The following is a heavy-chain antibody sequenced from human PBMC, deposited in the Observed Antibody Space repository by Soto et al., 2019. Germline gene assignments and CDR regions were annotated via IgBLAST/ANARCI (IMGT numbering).Heavy chain of an antibody. Sequence: QVQLQQWGAGLLKPSETLSLTCAVYGGSFSGYYWSWIRQPPGKGLEWIGEINHSGSTNYNPSLKSRVTISVDTSKNLFSLKLSSVTAADTAVYYCARRTSHSNKFDYWGQGTLVTVSS. CDR2: INHSGST. CDR1: GGSFSGYY. J-gene: IGHJ4*02. D-gene: IGHD2-2*01. V-gene: IGHV4-34*01. CDR3: ARRTSHSNKFDY.